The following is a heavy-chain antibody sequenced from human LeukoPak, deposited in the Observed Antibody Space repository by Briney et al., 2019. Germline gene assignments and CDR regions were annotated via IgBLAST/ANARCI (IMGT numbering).Heavy chain of an antibody. Sequence: HPGGSLRPSCAASGFTFDDYAMHWVRQAPGKGLEWVSGISWNSGSIGYADSVKGRFTISRDNAKNTLYLQMNSLRAEDAAVYYCAREARSTVTFDYWGQGTLVTVSS. V-gene: IGHV3-9*01. D-gene: IGHD4-17*01. CDR1: GFTFDDYA. J-gene: IGHJ4*02. CDR2: ISWNSGSI. CDR3: AREARSTVTFDY.